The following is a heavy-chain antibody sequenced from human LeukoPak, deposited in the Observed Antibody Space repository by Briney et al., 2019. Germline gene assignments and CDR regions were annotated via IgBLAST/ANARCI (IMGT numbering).Heavy chain of an antibody. CDR2: ISYDGSNK. CDR3: ANVEPAAINY. V-gene: IGHV3-30*18. J-gene: IGHJ4*02. CDR1: GFTFSSYG. Sequence: GGSLRLSCAASGFTFSSYGMHWVRQAPGKGLEWVAVISYDGSNKYYADSVKDRFTISRDNSKNTLYLQMNSLRAEDTAVYYCANVEPAAINYWGQGTLVTVSS. D-gene: IGHD2-2*02.